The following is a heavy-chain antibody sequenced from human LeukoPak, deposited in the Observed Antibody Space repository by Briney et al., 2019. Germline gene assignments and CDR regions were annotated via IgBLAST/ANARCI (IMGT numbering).Heavy chain of an antibody. Sequence: GGSLRLSCVASGFPFSNYALSWVRQAPGKGLECVSVISGDAGTTYYADSVKGRFTISRDNSKNTLYLQMNSLRAEDTAVYYCASLWFGEPADWFDPWGQGTLVTVSS. CDR3: ASLWFGEPADWFDP. J-gene: IGHJ5*02. CDR2: ISGDAGTT. V-gene: IGHV3-23*01. CDR1: GFPFSNYA. D-gene: IGHD3-10*01.